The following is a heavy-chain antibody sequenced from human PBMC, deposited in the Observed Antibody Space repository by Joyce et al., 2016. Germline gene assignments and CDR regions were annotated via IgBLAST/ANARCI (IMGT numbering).Heavy chain of an antibody. D-gene: IGHD2-2*01. CDR2: IRSKRDSYAT. CDR3: SRQTVSCHDF. J-gene: IGHJ4*02. Sequence: EVQLVESGGGLVQPGGSLKLSCAGSGFTVSGSNMHWGRQAHGKGLEWVGHIRSKRDSYATHYGASVRGRVTISRDDSKNTAYLEMTGLTIEDTAMYYCSRQTVSCHDFWGQGALVTVSS. V-gene: IGHV3-73*02. CDR1: GFTVSGSN.